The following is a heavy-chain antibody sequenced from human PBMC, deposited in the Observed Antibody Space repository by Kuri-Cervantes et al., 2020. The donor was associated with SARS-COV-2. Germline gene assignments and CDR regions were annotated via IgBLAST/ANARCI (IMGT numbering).Heavy chain of an antibody. Sequence: GESLKISCAASGFTFSSYAMHWVRQAPGKGLEWVSSISSSSSYIYYADSVKGRFTISRDNAKNSLYLQMNSLRAEDTAVYYCARARNYYYYGMDVWGQGTTVTVSS. CDR3: ARARNYYYYGMDV. J-gene: IGHJ6*02. CDR1: GFTFSSYA. V-gene: IGHV3-21*01. CDR2: ISSSSSYI.